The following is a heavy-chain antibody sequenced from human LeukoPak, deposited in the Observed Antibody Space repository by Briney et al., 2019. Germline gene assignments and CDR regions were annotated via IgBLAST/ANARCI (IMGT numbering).Heavy chain of an antibody. CDR1: GYTFTSYD. CDR2: MNPNSGNT. V-gene: IGHV1-8*01. J-gene: IGHJ4*02. Sequence: ASVKVSCKASGYTFTSYDINWVRQATGQGLEWMGWMNPNSGNTGYAQKLQGRVTMTRNTSISTAYMELSSLRSEDTAVYYCVRRLYDSSGYYADYWGQGTLVTVSS. D-gene: IGHD3-22*01. CDR3: VRRLYDSSGYYADY.